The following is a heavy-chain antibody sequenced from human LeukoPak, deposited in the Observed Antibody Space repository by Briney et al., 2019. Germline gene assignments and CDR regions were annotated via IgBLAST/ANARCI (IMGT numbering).Heavy chain of an antibody. J-gene: IGHJ3*02. V-gene: IGHV4-31*03. Sequence: SQTLSLTCTVSGGSISSGGYYWSWIRQHPGKGLEWIGYIYYSGSTYYNPSLKSRVTISVDTSKNQFSLKLSSVTAADTAVYYCARRRIVVVIKTDAFDIWGQGTMVTVSS. D-gene: IGHD3-22*01. CDR2: IYYSGST. CDR3: ARRRIVVVIKTDAFDI. CDR1: GGSISSGGYY.